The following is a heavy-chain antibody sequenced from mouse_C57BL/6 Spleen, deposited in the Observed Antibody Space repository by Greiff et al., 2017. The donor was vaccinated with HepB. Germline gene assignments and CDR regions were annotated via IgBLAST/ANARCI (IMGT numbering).Heavy chain of an antibody. CDR2: INPNNGGT. D-gene: IGHD1-1*01. J-gene: IGHJ2*01. CDR3: ARASDYYGSSYDYFDY. V-gene: IGHV1-22*01. Sequence: VQLKQSGPELVKPGASVKMSCKASGYTFTDYNMHWVKQSHGKSLEWIGYINPNNGGTSYNQKFKGKATLTVNKSSSTAYMELRSLTSEDSAVYYCARASDYYGSSYDYFDYWGQGTTLTVSS. CDR1: GYTFTDYN.